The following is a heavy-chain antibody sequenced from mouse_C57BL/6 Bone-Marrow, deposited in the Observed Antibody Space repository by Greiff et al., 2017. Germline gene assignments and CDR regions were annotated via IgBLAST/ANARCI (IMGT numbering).Heavy chain of an antibody. Sequence: EVHLVESGGGLVQPGGSMKLSCVASGFTFSNYWMNWVRQSPEKGLEWVAQIRLKSDNYATHYAESVKGRFTISRDDSKSSVYLQMNNLRAEDTGIYYCTSITTVGDFDYWGQGTTLTVSS. D-gene: IGHD1-1*01. CDR1: GFTFSNYW. CDR2: IRLKSDNYAT. V-gene: IGHV6-3*01. CDR3: TSITTVGDFDY. J-gene: IGHJ2*01.